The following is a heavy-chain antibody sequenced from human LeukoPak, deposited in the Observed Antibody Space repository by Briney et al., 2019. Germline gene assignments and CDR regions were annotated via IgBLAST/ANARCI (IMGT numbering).Heavy chain of an antibody. J-gene: IGHJ5*02. D-gene: IGHD6-13*01. CDR1: GFTFSSYG. CDR2: IWYDGSNK. CDR3: AREKRRGYSSSWTPPFRNTWSDP. V-gene: IGHV3-33*01. Sequence: PGRSLRLPCGASGFTFSSYGMHWVRQAPGKGLEGVAVIWYDGSNKYYADSAKGRFTISRDNSEHTLYLQMNRPRAEDTGVYDCAREKRRGYSSSWTPPFRNTWSDPRGQGTLVTVSS.